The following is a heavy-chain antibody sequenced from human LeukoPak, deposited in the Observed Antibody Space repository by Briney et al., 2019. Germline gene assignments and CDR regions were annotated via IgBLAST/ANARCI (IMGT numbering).Heavy chain of an antibody. D-gene: IGHD3-10*01. Sequence: EASVKVSCKVSGYTLTELSMHWVRQAPGKGLEWMGGFDPEDGETIYAQKFQGRVTMTEDTSTDTAYMELSSLRSEDTAVYYCATGVPATGSYYSTHYYYYMDVWGKGTTVTISS. CDR3: ATGVPATGSYYSTHYYYYMDV. V-gene: IGHV1-24*01. J-gene: IGHJ6*03. CDR1: GYTLTELS. CDR2: FDPEDGET.